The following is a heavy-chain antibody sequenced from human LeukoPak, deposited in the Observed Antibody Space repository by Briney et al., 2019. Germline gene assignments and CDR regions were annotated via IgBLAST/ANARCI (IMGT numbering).Heavy chain of an antibody. CDR3: ARVLDYYGSGNRLDY. D-gene: IGHD3-10*01. Sequence: GGSLRLSCAASGFTFSSYWMSWVRQAPGKGLEWVANIKQDGSEKYYVDSVKGRFTISRDNAKNSLYLQMNSLRAEDTAVYYCARVLDYYGSGNRLDYWGQGTLVTVSS. J-gene: IGHJ4*02. CDR2: IKQDGSEK. V-gene: IGHV3-7*01. CDR1: GFTFSSYW.